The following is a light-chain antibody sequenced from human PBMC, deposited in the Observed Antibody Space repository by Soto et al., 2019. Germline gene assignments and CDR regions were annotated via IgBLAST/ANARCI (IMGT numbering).Light chain of an antibody. CDR1: SSDVGAYNY. Sequence: QSALTQPPSASGSPGQSVTFSCTGTSSDVGAYNYVSWYQQYTGKAPKLMIYDVSKRPSGVPDRFSGSKSGNTASLTVSGLRADDEAVYYCSSYGGGDTFHVIFGGGTKLTVL. V-gene: IGLV2-8*01. CDR3: SSYGGGDTFHVI. CDR2: DVS. J-gene: IGLJ2*01.